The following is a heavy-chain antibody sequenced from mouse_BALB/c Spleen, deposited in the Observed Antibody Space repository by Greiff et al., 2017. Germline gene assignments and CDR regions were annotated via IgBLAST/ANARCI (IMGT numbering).Heavy chain of an antibody. V-gene: IGHV3-2*02. J-gene: IGHJ2*01. CDR1: GYSITSDYA. CDR3: ARSSTVVDYFDY. Sequence: EVMLVESGPGLVKPSQSLSLTCTVTGYSITSDYAWNWIRQFPGNKLEWMGYISYSGSTSYNPSLKSRISITRDTSKNQFFLQLNSVTTEDTATYYCARSSTVVDYFDYWGQGTTLTVSS. D-gene: IGHD1-1*01. CDR2: ISYSGST.